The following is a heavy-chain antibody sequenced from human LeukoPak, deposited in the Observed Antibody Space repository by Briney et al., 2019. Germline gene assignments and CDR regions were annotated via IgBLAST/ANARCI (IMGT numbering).Heavy chain of an antibody. Sequence: GGSQRLSCVASGFPFRSFSMNWVRQAPGKGLEWVSSISSSSTYIYYADSVKGVFTISRDNAKNSLYLQMNSLRVEDTAVYYCARAEGSGSSFDYWGQGNQVTVSS. V-gene: IGHV3-21*01. J-gene: IGHJ4*02. CDR3: ARAEGSGSSFDY. CDR1: GFPFRSFS. CDR2: ISSSSTYI. D-gene: IGHD3-10*01.